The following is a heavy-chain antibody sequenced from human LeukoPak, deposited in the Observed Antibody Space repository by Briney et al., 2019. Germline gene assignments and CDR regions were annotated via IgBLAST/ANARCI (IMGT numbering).Heavy chain of an antibody. D-gene: IGHD1-1*01. CDR2: IVPNSGGT. V-gene: IGHV1-2*02. CDR3: ATLGGTSFDY. J-gene: IGHJ4*02. CDR1: GYTFTDYY. Sequence: ASAKVSCRTSGYTFTDYYIHWVRQAPGQGLEWVGWIVPNSGGTNYAQKFQGRVTMTRDTSISTAYMELTRLRYDDTAVYYCATLGGTSFDYWGQGTLVTVSS.